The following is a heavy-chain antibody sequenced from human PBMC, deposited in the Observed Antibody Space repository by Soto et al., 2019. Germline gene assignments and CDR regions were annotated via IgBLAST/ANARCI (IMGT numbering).Heavy chain of an antibody. CDR3: AKDGSHYDVDY. D-gene: IGHD4-4*01. CDR2: IWNDGTTT. CDR1: GFTFSNCG. Sequence: LVESGGGVAQPGTSLRLSCETSGFTFSNCGMHWVRQAPGKGLEWVGMIWNDGTTTHFTDSVKGRFTISRENSKNTGYLQMNSLRDEDTAMYYCAKDGSHYDVDYWGRGTLVTVSS. J-gene: IGHJ4*02. V-gene: IGHV3-33*06.